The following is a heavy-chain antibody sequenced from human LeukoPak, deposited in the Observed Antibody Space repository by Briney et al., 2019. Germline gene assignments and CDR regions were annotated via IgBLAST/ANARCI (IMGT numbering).Heavy chain of an antibody. CDR1: GGSISSYY. CDR3: ARRGSGSYYPECYYYGMDV. J-gene: IGHJ6*02. D-gene: IGHD3-10*01. CDR2: IYYSGST. Sequence: SETLSLTCTVSGGSISSYYWSWIRHPPGKGLEWIGYIYYSGSTNYNPSLKSRVTISVDTSKNQFSLKLSSVTAADTAVYYCARRGSGSYYPECYYYGMDVWGQGTTVTVSS. V-gene: IGHV4-59*08.